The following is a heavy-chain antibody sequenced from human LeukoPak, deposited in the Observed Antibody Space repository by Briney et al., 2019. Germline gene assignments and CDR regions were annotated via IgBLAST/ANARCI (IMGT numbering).Heavy chain of an antibody. Sequence: GGSLRLSCAASEFTFSSYGMHWVRQAPGKGLEWVAVISYDGGNKYYADSVKGRFTISRDNSKNTLYLQMNSLRAEETAVYYCAKNQWLASYFDYWGQGTLVTVSS. CDR2: ISYDGGNK. CDR1: EFTFSSYG. D-gene: IGHD6-19*01. V-gene: IGHV3-30*18. J-gene: IGHJ4*02. CDR3: AKNQWLASYFDY.